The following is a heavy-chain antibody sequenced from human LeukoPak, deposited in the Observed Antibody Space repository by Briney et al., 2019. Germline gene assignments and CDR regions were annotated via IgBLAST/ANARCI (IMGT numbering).Heavy chain of an antibody. CDR3: ASTLGGYSYGYELGY. CDR2: IYYSGST. J-gene: IGHJ4*02. Sequence: PETLSLTCTVSGGSISSYYWSWIRQPPGKGLEWIGYIYYSGSTNYNPSLKSRVTISVDTSKNQFSLKLSSVTAADTAVYYCASTLGGYSYGYELGYWGQGTLVTVSS. CDR1: GGSISSYY. D-gene: IGHD5-18*01. V-gene: IGHV4-59*01.